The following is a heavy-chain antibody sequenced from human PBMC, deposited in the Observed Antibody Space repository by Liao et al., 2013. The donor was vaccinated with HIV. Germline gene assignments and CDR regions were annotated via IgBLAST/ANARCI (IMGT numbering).Heavy chain of an antibody. D-gene: IGHD3-10*01. CDR2: IYISGST. CDR3: ARVTPNGSGNGAFDI. CDR1: GASLSSDSFY. V-gene: IGHV4-61*02. J-gene: IGHJ3*02. Sequence: QLQLQESGPGLVKPAETLSLTCTVSGASLSSDSFYWSWIRQPAGKGLEWVGRIYISGSTDYNPSLKSRVTISLDTSKNQFSLKVDSVTAADTAMYYCARVTPNGSGNGAFDIWGQGDNGHLLL.